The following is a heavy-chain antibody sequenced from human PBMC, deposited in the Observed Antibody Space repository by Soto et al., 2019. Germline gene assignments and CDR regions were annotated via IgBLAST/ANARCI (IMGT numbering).Heavy chain of an antibody. CDR1: GFTVSSNY. CDR2: LYSGDST. V-gene: IGHV3-53*04. J-gene: IGHJ5*02. CDR3: ARGGYYGSGSYWDWFDP. Sequence: GGSLRLSCAASGFTVSSNYMSWVRQAPGKGLEWVSVLYSGDSTYYADSVRGRFTISRHNSKNTLYLQMNSLRAEDTAVYYCARGGYYGSGSYWDWFDPWGQGTLVTVSS. D-gene: IGHD3-10*01.